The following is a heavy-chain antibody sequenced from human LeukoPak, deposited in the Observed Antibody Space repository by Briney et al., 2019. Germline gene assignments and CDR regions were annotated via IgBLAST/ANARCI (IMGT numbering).Heavy chain of an antibody. V-gene: IGHV1-8*01. CDR2: MNPNSGNT. Sequence: GASVKVSCKASGYTFTSYDISWVRQATGQGLEWMGWMNPNSGNTGYAQKFQGRITTTRDTSITTAYMELSSLKSEDTAVYYCALGRNFLYYFDTGAREPWSPSPQ. D-gene: IGHD2/OR15-2a*01. CDR3: ALGRNFLYYFDT. J-gene: IGHJ4*02. CDR1: GYTFTSYD.